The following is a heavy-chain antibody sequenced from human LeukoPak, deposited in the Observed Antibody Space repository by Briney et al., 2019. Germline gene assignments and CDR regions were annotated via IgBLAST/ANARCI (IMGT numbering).Heavy chain of an antibody. Sequence: GSLRLSCAASGFTFSSYSMNWVRQAPGKGLEWVSSISSSSSYIYYADSVKGRFTISRDNSKNTLYLQMNSLRAEDTAVYYCAKREGEGPFDYWGQGTLVTVSS. CDR2: ISSSSSYI. D-gene: IGHD3-16*01. CDR3: AKREGEGPFDY. J-gene: IGHJ4*02. CDR1: GFTFSSYS. V-gene: IGHV3-21*04.